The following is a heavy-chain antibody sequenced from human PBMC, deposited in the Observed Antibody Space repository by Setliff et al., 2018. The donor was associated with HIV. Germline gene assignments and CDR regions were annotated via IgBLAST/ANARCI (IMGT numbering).Heavy chain of an antibody. CDR3: ARDSYYYASGSYFAPF. CDR2: IYYSGST. CDR1: GDSVSSRSYY. V-gene: IGHV4-61*01. J-gene: IGHJ4*02. D-gene: IGHD3-10*01. Sequence: SETLSLTCTVSGDSVSSRSYYWSWIRQPPGKGLEWIGYIYYSGSTNYNPSLKSRVTISVDTSKNQFSLKLSSVIAADTAVYYCARDSYYYASGSYFAPFWGQGTLVTVSS.